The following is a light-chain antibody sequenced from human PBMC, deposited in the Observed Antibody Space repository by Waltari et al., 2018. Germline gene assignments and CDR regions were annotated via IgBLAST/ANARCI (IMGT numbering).Light chain of an antibody. CDR3: CSYAGAYTFV. CDR1: INDVGFADY. J-gene: IGLJ3*02. CDR2: DVV. Sequence: QSALTQPHSVSASPGQSVTIPCSGSINDVGFADYVSWYQQLPGKAPKLILYDVVKRPSGVPSRFSGSKYGTTASLTISGLQTDDEATYYCCSYAGAYTFVFGGGTKLTVL. V-gene: IGLV2-11*01.